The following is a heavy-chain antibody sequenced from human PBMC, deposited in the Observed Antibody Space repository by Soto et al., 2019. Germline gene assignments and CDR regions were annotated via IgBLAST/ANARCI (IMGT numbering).Heavy chain of an antibody. J-gene: IGHJ5*02. V-gene: IGHV4-31*03. D-gene: IGHD3-10*01. CDR1: GGSISSGGYY. Sequence: SETLSLTCTVSGGSISSGGYYWSWIRQHPGKGLEWIGYIYYSGSTYYNPSLKSRVTISVDTSKNQFSLKLSSVTAADTAVYYCARDRDGSGSLGFDPWGQGTLVTVSS. CDR2: IYYSGST. CDR3: ARDRDGSGSLGFDP.